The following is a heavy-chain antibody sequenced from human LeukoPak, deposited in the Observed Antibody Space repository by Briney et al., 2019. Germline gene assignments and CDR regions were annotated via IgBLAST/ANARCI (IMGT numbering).Heavy chain of an antibody. D-gene: IGHD3-22*01. CDR1: GFTFSSYA. CDR3: AKACQYYDSSGYSAFCGFDY. V-gene: IGHV3-23*01. Sequence: PGGSLRLSCAAPGFTFSSYAMSCVRQAPGKGLEWVSEISGSGGRKNYADSVQGRLTISRANSKNPLYLQMNSLRAEDTAVFYCAKACQYYDSSGYSAFCGFDYWGQGTLVTVSS. J-gene: IGHJ4*02. CDR2: ISGSGGRK.